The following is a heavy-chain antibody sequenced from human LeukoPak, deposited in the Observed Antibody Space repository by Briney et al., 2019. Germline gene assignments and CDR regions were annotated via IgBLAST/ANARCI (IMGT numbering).Heavy chain of an antibody. D-gene: IGHD3-10*01. J-gene: IGHJ4*02. CDR3: AREEMVRGDPWCFDY. CDR1: GYTFTSYG. Sequence: ASVKVSCKASGYTFTSYGISWVRQAPGQGLERMGWISAYNGNTNYAQKLQGRVTMTTDTTTSTAYMELRSLRSDDTAVYYCAREEMVRGDPWCFDYWGQGTLVTVSS. CDR2: ISAYNGNT. V-gene: IGHV1-18*01.